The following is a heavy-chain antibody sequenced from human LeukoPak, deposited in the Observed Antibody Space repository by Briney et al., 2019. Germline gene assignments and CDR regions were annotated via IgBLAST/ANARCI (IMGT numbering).Heavy chain of an antibody. V-gene: IGHV1-2*02. CDR2: INPNSGGT. CDR3: ARGNAGRLDYYYYMDV. Sequence: ASVKVSCKASGYTFTGYYMHWVRQAPGQGLEWMGWINPNSGGTNYAQKFQGRVTMTRDTSISTAYMELSRLRSDDTAVYYCARGNAGRLDYYYYMDVWGKGTTVTVSS. J-gene: IGHJ6*03. CDR1: GYTFTGYY. D-gene: IGHD6-13*01.